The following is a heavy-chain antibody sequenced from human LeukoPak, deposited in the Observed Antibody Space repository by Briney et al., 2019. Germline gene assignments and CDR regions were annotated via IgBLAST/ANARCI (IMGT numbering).Heavy chain of an antibody. CDR2: IYYSGST. CDR1: GGSISSSSYY. Sequence: SETLSLTCTVSGGSISSSSYYWGWIRQPPGKGLEWIGSIYYSGSTCYNPSLKSRVTISVDTSKNQFSLKLSSVTAADTAVYYCASTSGGPRRFDYWGQGTLVTVSS. CDR3: ASTSGGPRRFDY. D-gene: IGHD3-10*01. J-gene: IGHJ4*02. V-gene: IGHV4-39*07.